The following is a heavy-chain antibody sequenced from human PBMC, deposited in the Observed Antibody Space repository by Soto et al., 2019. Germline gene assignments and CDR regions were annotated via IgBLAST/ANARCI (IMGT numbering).Heavy chain of an antibody. V-gene: IGHV1-46*01. Sequence: ASVKVSCKASGYTFTSYYMHWVRQAPGQGLEWMGIINPSGGSTSYAQKFQGRVTMTRDTSTSTVYMELSSLRSEDTAVYYCARELSYYDSSARRGYFDHWGQGTLVTVYS. J-gene: IGHJ4*02. CDR2: INPSGGST. CDR3: ARELSYYDSSARRGYFDH. CDR1: GYTFTSYY. D-gene: IGHD3-22*01.